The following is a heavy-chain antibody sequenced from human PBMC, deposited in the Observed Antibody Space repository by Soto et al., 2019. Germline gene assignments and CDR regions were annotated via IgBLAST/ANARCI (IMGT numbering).Heavy chain of an antibody. Sequence: QITLKDSGPTLVKPTQTLTLTCTVSGFSLNTYRVGVGWIRQPPGKALEWLALIYWDDDKRYSPSLKSRLTITKDTSKNQVVLTMTNMDPVDTVTYYCARALGSWGAYYFDYWGQGTLVTVSS. D-gene: IGHD3-16*01. CDR3: ARALGSWGAYYFDY. J-gene: IGHJ4*02. CDR2: IYWDDDK. CDR1: GFSLNTYRVG. V-gene: IGHV2-5*02.